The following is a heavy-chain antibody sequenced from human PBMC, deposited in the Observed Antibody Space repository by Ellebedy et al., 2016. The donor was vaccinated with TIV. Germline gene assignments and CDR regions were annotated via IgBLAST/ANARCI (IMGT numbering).Heavy chain of an antibody. Sequence: MPSETLSLTCTVSGGSISSTNYFWGWIRQPPGKGLEWIGSFSYSGNTYYNPSLRSRVTISVDTSKNQLSLKLSSVTAADTAVYYCAKSDSYFSAGNYYPNWFDPWGQGTLVTVSS. CDR2: FSYSGNT. CDR3: AKSDSYFSAGNYYPNWFDP. J-gene: IGHJ5*02. D-gene: IGHD2-15*01. V-gene: IGHV4-39*07. CDR1: GGSISSTNYF.